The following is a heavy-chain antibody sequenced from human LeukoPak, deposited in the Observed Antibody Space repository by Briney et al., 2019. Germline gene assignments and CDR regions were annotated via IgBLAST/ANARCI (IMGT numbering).Heavy chain of an antibody. J-gene: IGHJ4*02. D-gene: IGHD6-13*01. CDR1: GGSISSYY. Sequence: SETLSLTCTVSGGSISSYYWSWIRQPPGKGLEWIGYIYYSGSTNYNPSLKSRVTISVDTSKNQFSLKLSSVTAADTAVYYCAREYSSSWFDYWGRGTLVTVSS. V-gene: IGHV4-59*01. CDR2: IYYSGST. CDR3: AREYSSSWFDY.